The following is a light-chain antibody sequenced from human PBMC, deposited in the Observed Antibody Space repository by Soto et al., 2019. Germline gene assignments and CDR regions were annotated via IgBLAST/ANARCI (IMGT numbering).Light chain of an antibody. J-gene: IGKJ2*01. Sequence: DIVMTQSPDSLAVSLGERATINCKSSQSVLYSSNNKNYLAWHQQKPGQPPKLLIYWASTRESGVPDRFSGSGSGTDFTLTISTLQAEDVAVYSCQQYYSTPYTFGQGTKLEIK. CDR1: QSVLYSSNNKNY. CDR2: WAS. V-gene: IGKV4-1*01. CDR3: QQYYSTPYT.